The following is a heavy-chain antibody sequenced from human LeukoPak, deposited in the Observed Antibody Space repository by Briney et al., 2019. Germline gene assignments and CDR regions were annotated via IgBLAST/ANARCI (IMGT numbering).Heavy chain of an antibody. D-gene: IGHD3-10*01. J-gene: IGHJ4*02. CDR1: GFTFSSYS. Sequence: GGSLRLSCAASGFTFSSYSMNWVRQAPRKGLEWVSSISSSSSYIYYADSVKGRFTISRDNAKNSLYLQMNSLRAEDTAVYYCASGGTYYYGSGSYTVDYWGQGTLVTVSS. V-gene: IGHV3-21*01. CDR2: ISSSSSYI. CDR3: ASGGTYYYGSGSYTVDY.